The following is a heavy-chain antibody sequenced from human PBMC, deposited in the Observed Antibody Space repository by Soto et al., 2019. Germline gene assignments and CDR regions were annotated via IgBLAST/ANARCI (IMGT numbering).Heavy chain of an antibody. D-gene: IGHD3-10*01. CDR1: GGSISSSSYY. V-gene: IGHV4-39*01. CDR3: ARLKTGSSGSYYISC. J-gene: IGHJ4*02. CDR2: IYYSGST. Sequence: PSETLSLTCTVSGGSISSSSYYWGWIRQPPGKGLEWIGSIYYSGSTYYNPSLKSRVTISVDTSKNQFSLKLSSVTAADTAVYYCARLKTGSSGSYYISCWGQGTLVTVSS.